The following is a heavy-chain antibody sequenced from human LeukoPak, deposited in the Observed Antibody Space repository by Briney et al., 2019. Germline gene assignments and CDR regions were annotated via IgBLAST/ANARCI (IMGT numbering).Heavy chain of an antibody. V-gene: IGHV3-7*01. J-gene: IGHJ4*02. CDR1: GFTFNTYW. CDR3: ARDKIVGATFFDY. D-gene: IGHD1-26*01. Sequence: GGSLRLSCAASGFTFNTYWTSWVRQAPGKGLEWVANIKQDGSEKYYVDSVKGRFTISRDNAKNSLYLQMGSLRAEDTAVYYCARDKIVGATFFDYWGQGTLVTVSS. CDR2: IKQDGSEK.